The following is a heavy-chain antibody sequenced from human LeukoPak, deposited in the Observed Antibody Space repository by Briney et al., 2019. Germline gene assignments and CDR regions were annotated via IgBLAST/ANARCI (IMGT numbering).Heavy chain of an antibody. Sequence: GGSLRLSCAASGFTVSSNYMSWVRQAPGKGLEWVSVIYSGGSTYYADSVKGRFTISRDNSKNTLYLQMNSLRAEDTAVYYCARDIREEYYYDSSGYYPPLEVGYYYMDVWGKGTTVTISS. J-gene: IGHJ6*03. CDR3: ARDIREEYYYDSSGYYPPLEVGYYYMDV. CDR2: IYSGGST. D-gene: IGHD3-22*01. V-gene: IGHV3-66*01. CDR1: GFTVSSNY.